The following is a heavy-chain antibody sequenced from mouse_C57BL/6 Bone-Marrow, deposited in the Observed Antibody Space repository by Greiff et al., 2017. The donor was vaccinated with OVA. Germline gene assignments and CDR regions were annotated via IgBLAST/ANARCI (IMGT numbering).Heavy chain of an antibody. CDR2: IDPENGDT. Sequence: VQLQQSGAELVRPGASVKLSCTASGFNIKDDYMHWVKQRPEQGLEWIGWIDPENGDTGYDSKFQGKATITADTSSNTAYLQLSSLTSEDAAVYYYTTEDYDGYFDVWGTGTTVTVSS. V-gene: IGHV14-4*01. J-gene: IGHJ1*03. CDR3: TTEDYDGYFDV. D-gene: IGHD2-4*01. CDR1: GFNIKDDY.